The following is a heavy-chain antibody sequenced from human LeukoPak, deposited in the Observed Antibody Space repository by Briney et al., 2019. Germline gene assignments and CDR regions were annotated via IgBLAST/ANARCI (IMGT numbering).Heavy chain of an antibody. CDR3: ARALRYYYDAFDI. J-gene: IGHJ3*02. CDR1: GGSISSYY. Sequence: PSETLSRTCTVSGGSISSYYWSWIRQPPGKGLEWIGYIYYSGSTNYNPSLKSRVTISVDTSKNQFSLKLSSVTAADTAVSYCARALRYYYDAFDIWGQGTMVTVSS. V-gene: IGHV4-59*01. CDR2: IYYSGST. D-gene: IGHD3-10*01.